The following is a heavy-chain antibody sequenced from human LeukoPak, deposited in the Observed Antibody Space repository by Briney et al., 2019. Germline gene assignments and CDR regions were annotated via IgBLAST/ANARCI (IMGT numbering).Heavy chain of an antibody. CDR3: AKGDQKGPPGNWFDP. CDR2: INWNGGST. V-gene: IGHV3-20*04. D-gene: IGHD3-16*01. J-gene: IGHJ5*02. Sequence: PGGSLRLSCAASGFTFDDYGMSWVRQAPGKGLEWVSGINWNGGSTGYADSVKGRFTISRDNSKNTLYLQMNSLRAEDTAVYYCAKGDQKGPPGNWFDPWGQGTLVTVSS. CDR1: GFTFDDYG.